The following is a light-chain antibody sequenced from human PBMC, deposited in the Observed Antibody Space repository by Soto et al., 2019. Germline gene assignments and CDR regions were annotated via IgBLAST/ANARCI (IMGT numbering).Light chain of an antibody. V-gene: IGKV3-11*01. J-gene: IGKJ5*01. CDR2: DAS. CDR3: QQRSNWPLIT. CDR1: QSVSSY. Sequence: EIVLTQSPATLSLSPGERATLSCRASQSVSSYFAWYQQKPGQAPRLLIYDASNRATSIPARFSGSGSGTDFTLTISSLEPEDFAVYYCQQRSNWPLITFGQGTRLEIK.